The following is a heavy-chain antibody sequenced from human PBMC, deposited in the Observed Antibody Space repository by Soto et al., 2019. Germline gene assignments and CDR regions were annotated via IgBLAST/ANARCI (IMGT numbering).Heavy chain of an antibody. CDR3: ARELIVGPAEYFQH. V-gene: IGHV3-7*01. D-gene: IGHD1-26*01. CDR2: INQDVSEK. CDR1: GFTFSNSW. J-gene: IGHJ1*01. Sequence: EVQLVESGGALVQPGGSLRLSCAVSGFTFSNSWMSWVRQTPGKGLEWVANINQDVSEKYYVDYVKGRFTISRDNAKNSVYLQLNSLRAEDTAVYYCARELIVGPAEYFQHWGQGTLVTVSS.